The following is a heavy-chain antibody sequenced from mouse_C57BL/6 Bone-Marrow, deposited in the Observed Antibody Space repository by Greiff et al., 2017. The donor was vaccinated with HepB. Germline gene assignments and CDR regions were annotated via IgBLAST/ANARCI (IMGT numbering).Heavy chain of an antibody. CDR3: ARWLLRFAY. Sequence: QVQLQQSGAELARPGASVKLSCKASGYTFTSYGISWVKQRTGQGLEWIGEIYPRSGNTYYNEKFQGKATMTADKYSRTADMELRSLTSEDAAVYFCARWLLRFAYWGQGTLVTVSA. V-gene: IGHV1-81*01. CDR1: GYTFTSYG. J-gene: IGHJ3*01. D-gene: IGHD2-3*01. CDR2: IYPRSGNT.